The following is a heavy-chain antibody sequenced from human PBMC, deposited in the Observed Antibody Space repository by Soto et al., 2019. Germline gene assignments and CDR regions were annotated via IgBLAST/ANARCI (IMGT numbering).Heavy chain of an antibody. CDR3: ARGDYYDTSGPFSDAFDI. J-gene: IGHJ3*02. V-gene: IGHV3-7*04. D-gene: IGHD3-22*01. CDR1: GSTFSASA. CDR2: IKQDGSEK. Sequence: GGSLRLSCSASGSTFSASAMHWVRQASGKGLEWVANIKQDGSEKWYVDSVKGRFTISRDNARNSLYLQMNSLRAEDTAVYYCARGDYYDTSGPFSDAFDIWGQGTMVTVSS.